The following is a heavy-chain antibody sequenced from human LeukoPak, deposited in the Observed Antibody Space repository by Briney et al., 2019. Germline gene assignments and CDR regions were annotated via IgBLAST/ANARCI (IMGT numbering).Heavy chain of an antibody. D-gene: IGHD6-19*01. CDR2: ISANNGNT. J-gene: IGHJ5*02. V-gene: IGHV1-18*01. CDR1: GSTFTSYG. Sequence: ASVNVSCKASGSTFTSYGISWVRQAPGQGLEWMGWISANNGNTKYAQKVQGRVTMTTDTSTSTAYMELRSLRSDDTAVYYCARDGPYSSGWYVHWDQGTLVTVSS. CDR3: ARDGPYSSGWYVH.